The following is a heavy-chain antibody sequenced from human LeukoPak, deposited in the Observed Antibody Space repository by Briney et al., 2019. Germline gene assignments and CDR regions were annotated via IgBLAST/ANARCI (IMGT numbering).Heavy chain of an antibody. CDR3: ARVRGNRNWFDP. CDR2: ISTSGST. CDR1: GGSISSYY. D-gene: IGHD1-14*01. J-gene: IGHJ5*02. Sequence: SETLSLTCTVSGGSISSYYWSWIRQPAGKGLEWIGRISTSGSTNYNPSLKSRVSMSVDTSKNQFSLKLSSVTAADTAVYYCARVRGNRNWFDPWGQGTLVTVSS. V-gene: IGHV4-4*07.